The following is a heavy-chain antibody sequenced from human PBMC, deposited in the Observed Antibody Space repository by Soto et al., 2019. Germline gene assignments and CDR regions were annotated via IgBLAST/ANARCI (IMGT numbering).Heavy chain of an antibody. V-gene: IGHV3-33*01. J-gene: IGHJ4*02. Sequence: GGSLRLSCAASGFTFSSYGMHWVRQAPGKGLEWVAVIWNDGSNKYYADSVKGRFTISRDNSRNTLYLQMNSLRAEDTAVYYCARKLRGIAAPGTVGYFDYWGQGTLVTVSS. CDR1: GFTFSSYG. CDR2: IWNDGSNK. D-gene: IGHD6-13*01. CDR3: ARKLRGIAAPGTVGYFDY.